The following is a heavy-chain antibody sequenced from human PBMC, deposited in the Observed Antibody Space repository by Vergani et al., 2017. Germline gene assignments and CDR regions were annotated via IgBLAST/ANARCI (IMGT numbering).Heavy chain of an antibody. V-gene: IGHV4-34*01. J-gene: IGHJ3*02. CDR1: GGSFSGYY. CDR3: ARGPKRGYCSSTSCYTPIGAFDI. Sequence: QVQLQQWGAGLLKPSETLSLTCAVYGGSFSGYYWSWIRQPPGKGLEWIGEINHSGITNYNPSLKSRVTISVDTSKNQFSLKLSSVTAADTAVYYCARGPKRGYCSSTSCYTPIGAFDIWGQGTMVTVSS. D-gene: IGHD2-2*02. CDR2: INHSGIT.